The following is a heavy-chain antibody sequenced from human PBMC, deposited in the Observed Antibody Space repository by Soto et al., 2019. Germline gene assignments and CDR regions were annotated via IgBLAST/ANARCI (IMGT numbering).Heavy chain of an antibody. Sequence: GGSLRLSCAASGFTFSSYAMHWVRQAPGKGLEWVAVISYDGSNKYYADSVKGRFTISRDNSKNTLYLQMNSLRAEDTAVYYCARGGHYDFCSGYPHYYYYYGMDVWGQGTTVTVSS. J-gene: IGHJ6*02. CDR2: ISYDGSNK. CDR3: ARGGHYDFCSGYPHYYYYYGMDV. V-gene: IGHV3-30-3*01. CDR1: GFTFSSYA. D-gene: IGHD3-3*01.